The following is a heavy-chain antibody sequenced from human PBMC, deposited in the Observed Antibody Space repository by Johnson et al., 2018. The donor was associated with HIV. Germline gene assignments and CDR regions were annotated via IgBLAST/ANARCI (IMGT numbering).Heavy chain of an antibody. D-gene: IGHD1-1*01. CDR3: ASRYTVDAFDI. J-gene: IGHJ3*02. Sequence: VQLVESGGGLVQPGRSLRLSCAASGFTFRSYEMNWVRQAPGKGLEWVSYISPSGSTMYYADSVKGRFTISRDNAKNALYLQMNSLRAEDTAVYYCASRYTVDAFDIWGQGTMVTVSS. CDR1: GFTFRSYE. V-gene: IGHV3-48*03. CDR2: ISPSGSTM.